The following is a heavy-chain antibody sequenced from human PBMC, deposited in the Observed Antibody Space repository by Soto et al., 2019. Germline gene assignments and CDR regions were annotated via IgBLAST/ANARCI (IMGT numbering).Heavy chain of an antibody. CDR1: GFTFSSYS. D-gene: IGHD6-19*01. J-gene: IGHJ4*02. CDR2: ISTSSSTI. V-gene: IGHV3-48*01. CDR3: ARAYSSGWYVY. Sequence: GGSLRLSCAASGFTFSSYSMNWVRQAPGKGLEWVSYISTSSSTIYYADSVKGRFVISRDNAKNSLYLQMNSLRAEDTAVYYCARAYSSGWYVYWGQGTLVTVSS.